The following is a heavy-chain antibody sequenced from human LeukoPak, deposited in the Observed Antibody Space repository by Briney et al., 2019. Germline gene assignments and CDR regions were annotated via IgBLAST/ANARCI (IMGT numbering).Heavy chain of an antibody. Sequence: GGSLRLSCAVSGFTFHYYSMHWVRQVPGKGLEWVAAISWNSDTRGYVDSVKGRFTISRDNARKSLYLPMNSLIAEDTALYYCITNGGGESGYGYFAYWGQGTLVTVSS. CDR2: ISWNSDTR. CDR1: GFTFHYYS. V-gene: IGHV3-9*01. CDR3: ITNGGGESGYGYFAY. J-gene: IGHJ4*02. D-gene: IGHD5-12*01.